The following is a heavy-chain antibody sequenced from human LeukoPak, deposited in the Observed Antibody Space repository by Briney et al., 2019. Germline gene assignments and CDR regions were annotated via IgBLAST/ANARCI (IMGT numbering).Heavy chain of an antibody. D-gene: IGHD3-3*01. V-gene: IGHV3-9*03. CDR2: ITWDGGNI. CDR1: GFTFGDYT. Sequence: GRSLRLSCVTSGFTFGDYTMHWVRQVPGKGLELLSGITWDGGNIAYADSVKGRFTISRDNAKSSLYLQMNSLRNEDMAFYFCAKGYTFHGVAHDSGHFDYWGQGTLVTVSS. J-gene: IGHJ4*02. CDR3: AKGYTFHGVAHDSGHFDY.